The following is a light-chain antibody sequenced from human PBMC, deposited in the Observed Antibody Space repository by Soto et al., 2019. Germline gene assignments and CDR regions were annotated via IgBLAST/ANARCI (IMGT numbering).Light chain of an antibody. Sequence: DIQVTQSPSTLSVSVGDRVTITCRASEIINGWLAWYQQEPVTAPRILIYDASKLEPGVPSRLSGSGSRAEYTTTISSLQPEDFATYYSQKYETFSGTFGPGNTVDIK. J-gene: IGKJ1*01. CDR1: EIINGW. CDR2: DAS. CDR3: QKYETFSGT. V-gene: IGKV1-5*01.